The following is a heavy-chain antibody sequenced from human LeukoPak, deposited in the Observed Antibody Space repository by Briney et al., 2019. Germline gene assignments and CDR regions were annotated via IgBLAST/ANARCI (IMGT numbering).Heavy chain of an antibody. CDR3: ARHAPGIAAAGTARYYYYYMDV. CDR1: GYSFTSYW. J-gene: IGHJ6*03. CDR2: IYPGDSDT. V-gene: IGHV5-51*01. D-gene: IGHD6-13*01. Sequence: GASVKISCKGSGYSFTSYWIGWVRQMPGKGLEWMGIIYPGDSDTRYSPSFQGQVTISADKSISTAYLQWSSPKASDTAMYYCARHAPGIAAAGTARYYYYYMDVWGKGTTVTVSS.